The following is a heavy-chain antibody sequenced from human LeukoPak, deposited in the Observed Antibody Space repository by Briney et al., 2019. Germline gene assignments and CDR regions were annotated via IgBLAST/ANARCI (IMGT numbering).Heavy chain of an antibody. V-gene: IGHV1-2*02. CDR3: ARAPPRLGTGTWD. CDR2: INPNSGGT. Sequence: ASVKVSCKASGYTFTGHYTHWVRQAPGQGLEWMGWINPNSGGTNYAQKFQDRVTMTRDTSISTAYMEVSRLESDDTAVYYCARAPPRLGTGTWDWGQGTLVTVSS. CDR1: GYTFTGHY. D-gene: IGHD1-7*01. J-gene: IGHJ4*02.